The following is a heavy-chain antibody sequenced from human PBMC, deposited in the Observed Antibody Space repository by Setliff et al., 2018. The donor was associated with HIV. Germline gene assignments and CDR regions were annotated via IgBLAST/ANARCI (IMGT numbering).Heavy chain of an antibody. V-gene: IGHV4-31*01. CDR2: IYYSGGT. J-gene: IGHJ3*02. Sequence: PSETLSLTCTVSSSPISNGGSYWSWIRHHPGKGLEWIGYIYYSGGTYYSPSLKSLVSMSIDTFKNQFSLNLTSVTAADTAVYYCARGIYRPWGGYSAFATDAFETWGQGTLVTVSS. CDR3: ARGIYRPWGGYSAFATDAFET. CDR1: SSPISNGGSY. D-gene: IGHD5-12*01.